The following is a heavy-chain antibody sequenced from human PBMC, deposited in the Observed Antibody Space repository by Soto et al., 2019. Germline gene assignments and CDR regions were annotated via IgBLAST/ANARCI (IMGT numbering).Heavy chain of an antibody. D-gene: IGHD3-3*01. CDR1: GYTFTSYY. CDR3: ARASKAFYFLGLFGC. V-gene: IGHV1-46*03. Sequence: GASVKVSCKASGYTFTSYYMHWVRQAPGQGLEWMGIINPSGGSTSYAQKFQGRVTMTRDTSTSTVYMELSSLRSEDTAVYYCARASKAFYFLGLFGCGGKGKMSTVSS. J-gene: IGHJ3*01. CDR2: INPSGGST.